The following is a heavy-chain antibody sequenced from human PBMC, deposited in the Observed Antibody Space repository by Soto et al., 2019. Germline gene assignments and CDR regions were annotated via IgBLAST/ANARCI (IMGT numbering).Heavy chain of an antibody. CDR1: GFTFSSYA. Sequence: GGSLRLSCAASGFTFSSYAMHWVRQAPGKGLEWVAVISYDGSNKYYADSVKGRFTISRDNSKNTLYLQMNSLRAEDTAVYYCARDGSRRQYYYYYYGMDVWGQGTTVTVSS. D-gene: IGHD2-15*01. CDR3: ARDGSRRQYYYYYYGMDV. J-gene: IGHJ6*02. V-gene: IGHV3-30-3*01. CDR2: ISYDGSNK.